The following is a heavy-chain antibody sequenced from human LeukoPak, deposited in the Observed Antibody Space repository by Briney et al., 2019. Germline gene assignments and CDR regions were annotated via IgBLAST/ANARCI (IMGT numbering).Heavy chain of an antibody. CDR2: IYYSGST. Sequence: SETLSLTCTVSGGSISSYYWSWIRQPPGKGLEWIGYIYYSGSTNCNPSLKSRVTISADTSKNQFFLKLSSVTAADTAVYYCARVYCGSTSCYAFDIWGQGTLVTVSS. CDR3: ARVYCGSTSCYAFDI. J-gene: IGHJ3*02. D-gene: IGHD2-2*01. V-gene: IGHV4-59*01. CDR1: GGSISSYY.